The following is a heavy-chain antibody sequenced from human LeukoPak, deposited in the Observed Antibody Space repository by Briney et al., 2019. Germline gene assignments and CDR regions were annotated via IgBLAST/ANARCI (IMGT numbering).Heavy chain of an antibody. D-gene: IGHD3-9*01. J-gene: IGHJ4*02. Sequence: ASVKVSCKASGYTFTGYYMHWVRQAPGQGLEWMGWINPNSGGTNYAQKFQGRVTMTRDTSISTAYMELSRLRSDDTAVYYCARDQDTVLRYFDWSRSTHDYWGQGTLVTVSS. CDR1: GYTFTGYY. CDR2: INPNSGGT. V-gene: IGHV1-2*02. CDR3: ARDQDTVLRYFDWSRSTHDY.